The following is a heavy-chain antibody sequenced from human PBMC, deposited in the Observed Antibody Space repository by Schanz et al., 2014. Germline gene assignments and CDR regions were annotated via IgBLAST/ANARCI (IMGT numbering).Heavy chain of an antibody. CDR2: ISYDGINK. D-gene: IGHD3-22*01. CDR1: GFTFSSYP. V-gene: IGHV3-30*04. CDR3: ARVYDSSGYYYLHSFDY. Sequence: QVHLVESGGGVVQPGRSLRLSCAASGFTFSSYPMHWVRQASGKGLEWVALISYDGINKYYADSVKGRFTISRDFSKNTLYLQMNSLRAEDTAVYYCARVYDSSGYYYLHSFDYWGQGTLVTVSS. J-gene: IGHJ4*02.